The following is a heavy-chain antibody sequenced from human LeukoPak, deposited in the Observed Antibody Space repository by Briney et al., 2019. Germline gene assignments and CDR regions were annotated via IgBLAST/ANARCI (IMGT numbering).Heavy chain of an antibody. CDR3: ARLSGGYDKGYFDY. CDR1: GFTFSSYA. J-gene: IGHJ4*02. Sequence: QPGGSLRLSCAASGFTFSSYAMSWVRQAPGKGLEWVSRINSDGSSTSYADSVKGRFTISRDNAKNTLYLQMNSLRAEDTAVYYCARLSGGYDKGYFDYWGQGTLVTVSS. D-gene: IGHD5-12*01. CDR2: INSDGSST. V-gene: IGHV3-74*01.